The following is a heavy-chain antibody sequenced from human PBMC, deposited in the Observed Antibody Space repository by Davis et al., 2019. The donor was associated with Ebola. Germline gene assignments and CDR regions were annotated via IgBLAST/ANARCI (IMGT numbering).Heavy chain of an antibody. CDR2: NYSSGST. D-gene: IGHD2-8*01. J-gene: IGHJ4*02. CDR3: ARVGDFQGVY. V-gene: IGHV4-61*08. CDR1: GGAVSSGGYF. Sequence: PSETLSLTCTVSGGAVSSGGYFWARNRPPPGQGREGYGYNYSSGSTSFSPSLKSRVTISRDMSKNQFSLNMRFGTAADTAVYYCARVGDFQGVYWGQGALVTVSS.